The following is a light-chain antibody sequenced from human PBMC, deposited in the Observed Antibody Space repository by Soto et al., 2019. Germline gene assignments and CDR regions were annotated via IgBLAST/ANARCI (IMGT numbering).Light chain of an antibody. CDR1: QGISSY. CDR2: AAS. J-gene: IGKJ3*01. V-gene: IGKV1-9*01. Sequence: DIQLTQSPSFLSASVGDRVTITCRASQGISSYLAWYQQKPGKAPKLLIYAASTLQSGVPSRFSGSGSGTEFTLTIRSLQPEDFATYCCQQLNSYGVTFGPGTKVDIK. CDR3: QQLNSYGVT.